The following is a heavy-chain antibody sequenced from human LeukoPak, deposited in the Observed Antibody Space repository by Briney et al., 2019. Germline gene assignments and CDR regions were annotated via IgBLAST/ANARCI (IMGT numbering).Heavy chain of an antibody. V-gene: IGHV3-30-3*01. CDR2: ISYDGSNK. Sequence: GGSLRLSCAASGFTFSSYAMHWVRQAPGKGLEWVVVISYDGSNKYYADSVKGRLTISRDNSKNTLYLQMNSLRAEDTAVYYCARGSPYYYDSSGFPKYFQHWGQGTLVTVSS. CDR3: ARGSPYYYDSSGFPKYFQH. CDR1: GFTFSSYA. J-gene: IGHJ1*01. D-gene: IGHD3-22*01.